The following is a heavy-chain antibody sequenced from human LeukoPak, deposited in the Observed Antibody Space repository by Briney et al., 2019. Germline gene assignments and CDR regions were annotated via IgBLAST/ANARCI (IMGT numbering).Heavy chain of an antibody. CDR1: GGSFSTYY. J-gene: IGHJ6*03. Sequence: PSETLSLTCAVYGGSFSTYYWSWIRQPPGKGLEWIGEINHSGRTNYNPSLKSRVTISVDTPKNQFSLKLSSVTAADTAVYYCARHGPPRAGWGRKYYYMDVWGKGTTVTISS. D-gene: IGHD3-16*01. CDR2: INHSGRT. CDR3: ARHGPPRAGWGRKYYYMDV. V-gene: IGHV4-34*01.